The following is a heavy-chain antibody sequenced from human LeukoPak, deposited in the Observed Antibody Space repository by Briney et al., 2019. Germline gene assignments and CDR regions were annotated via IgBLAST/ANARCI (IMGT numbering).Heavy chain of an antibody. CDR3: ARDSPDIVVVDGYNPFPTFDY. CDR1: GFTFSSYS. CDR2: ISSSSSYI. J-gene: IGHJ4*02. D-gene: IGHD2-15*01. Sequence: GGSLRLSCAASGFTFSSYSMNWVRQAPGKGLEWVSSISSSSSYIYYADSVKGRFTISRDNAKNSLYLQMNSLRAEDTAVYYCARDSPDIVVVDGYNPFPTFDYWGQGTLVTVSS. V-gene: IGHV3-21*01.